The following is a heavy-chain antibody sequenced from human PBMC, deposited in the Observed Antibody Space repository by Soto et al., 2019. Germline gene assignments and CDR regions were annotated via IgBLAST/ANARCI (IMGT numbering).Heavy chain of an antibody. CDR1: GGSISSGGYS. CDR3: ARGLTIFGVVTFDY. CDR2: IYHSGST. Sequence: SETLSLTCAVSGGSISSGGYSWSWIRQPPGKGLEWIGYIYHSGSTYYNPSLKSRVTISVDRSKNQFSLKLSSVTAADTAVYYCARGLTIFGVVTFDYWGQGTLVTVSS. V-gene: IGHV4-30-2*01. D-gene: IGHD3-3*01. J-gene: IGHJ4*02.